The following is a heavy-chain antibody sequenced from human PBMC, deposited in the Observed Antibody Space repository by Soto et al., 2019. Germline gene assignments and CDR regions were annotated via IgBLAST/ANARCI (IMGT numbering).Heavy chain of an antibody. CDR3: VRESYYFGMGV. V-gene: IGHV3-66*01. J-gene: IGHJ6*02. CDR1: GFDASVNF. Sequence: EVQLVESGGTLVQPGGSLKLSCAASGFDASVNFMTWVRQAPGKGLEWVSAINNAGSTFYADSVKGRFTIARDDSMNTIFLQMYSLRVEDTAMYCCVRESYYFGMGVWGQGAAVTVSS. CDR2: INNAGST.